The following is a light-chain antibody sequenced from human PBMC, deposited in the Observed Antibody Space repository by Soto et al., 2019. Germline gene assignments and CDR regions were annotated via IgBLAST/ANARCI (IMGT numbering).Light chain of an antibody. CDR3: AAWDDSLNGVV. CDR1: SSNIGNNA. J-gene: IGLJ2*01. Sequence: QSVLTQPPSVSEAPRQRVTISCSGSSSNIGNNAVNWYQQLPGKAPKLLLYYDDLMPSVVSDRFSGSKSGTSASLAISGLKYEDESDYDSAAWDDSLNGVVFGGGTKLTVL. CDR2: YDD. V-gene: IGLV1-36*01.